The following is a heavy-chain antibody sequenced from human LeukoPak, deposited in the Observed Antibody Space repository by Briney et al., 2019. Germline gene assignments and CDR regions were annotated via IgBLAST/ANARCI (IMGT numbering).Heavy chain of an antibody. CDR1: GFTFSSYG. CDR2: IWYDGSNK. D-gene: IGHD6-13*01. Sequence: GGSLRLSCAASGFTFSSYGMHWVRQAPGKGLEWVAVIWYDGSNKYYADSVKGRFTISRDNSKNTLYLQMNSLRAEDTAVYYCARESVGLYNSSWFLDYWGQGTLVTVSS. V-gene: IGHV3-33*01. CDR3: ARESVGLYNSSWFLDY. J-gene: IGHJ4*02.